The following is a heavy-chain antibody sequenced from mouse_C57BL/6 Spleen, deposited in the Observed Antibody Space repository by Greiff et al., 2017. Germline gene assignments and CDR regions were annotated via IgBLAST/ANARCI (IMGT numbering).Heavy chain of an antibody. J-gene: IGHJ2*01. Sequence: VQLQQSGPELVKPGASVKISCKASGYSFTGYYMNWVKQSPEKSLEWIGEINPSTGGTTYNQKFKAKATLTVDKSSSTAYMQLKSLTSEDSEVYYCARRDITTVDYWGQGTTLTVSS. CDR1: GYSFTGYY. D-gene: IGHD1-1*01. CDR2: INPSTGGT. CDR3: ARRDITTVDY. V-gene: IGHV1-42*01.